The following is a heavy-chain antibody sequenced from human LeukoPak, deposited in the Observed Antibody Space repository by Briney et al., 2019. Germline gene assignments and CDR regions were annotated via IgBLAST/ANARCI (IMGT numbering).Heavy chain of an antibody. CDR3: AKGGDYALDY. D-gene: IGHD4-17*01. CDR2: IKYDGRNK. CDR1: GFSDSSSG. V-gene: IGHV3-30*02. Sequence: PGGSLRLSCAASGFSDSSSGIHWVRQAPGKGMDWLAFIKYDGRNKYYADSVKCRFTMSRDNSKNTLTMFLQMNSLRVEDTAVYYCAKGGDYALDYWGQGTLVTVSS. J-gene: IGHJ4*02.